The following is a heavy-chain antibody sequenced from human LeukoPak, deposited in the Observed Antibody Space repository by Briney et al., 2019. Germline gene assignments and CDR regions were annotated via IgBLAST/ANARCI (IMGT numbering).Heavy chain of an antibody. V-gene: IGHV1-18*01. CDR2: ISAYNGNT. CDR3: ARDPLRYFDWSLLIYYYYGMDV. J-gene: IGHJ6*02. CDR1: GGTFSSYA. Sequence: ASVKVSCKASGGTFSSYAISWVRQAPGQGLEWMGWISAYNGNTNYAQKLQGRVTMTTDTSTSTAYMELRSLRSDDTAVYYCARDPLRYFDWSLLIYYYYGMDVWGQGTTVTVSS. D-gene: IGHD3-9*01.